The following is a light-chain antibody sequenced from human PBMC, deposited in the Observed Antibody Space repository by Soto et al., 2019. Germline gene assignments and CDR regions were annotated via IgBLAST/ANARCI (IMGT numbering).Light chain of an antibody. CDR3: QQRSNWPLIT. J-gene: IGKJ5*01. CDR1: QSASIS. CDR2: AAS. V-gene: IGKV3-11*01. Sequence: IFLAQTPATPGLRRGELATLSWRASQSASISLAWYQQKPGQAPRLLIYAASNRATRIPARCSGSGSGTDFPLTISSLEPEDFAVYYCQQRSNWPLITFCQGTRLEIK.